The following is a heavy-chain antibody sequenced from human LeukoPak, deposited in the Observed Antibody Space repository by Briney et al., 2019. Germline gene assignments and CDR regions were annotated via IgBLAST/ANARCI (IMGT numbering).Heavy chain of an antibody. CDR2: IKQDGSEK. CDR3: ATDRGWRTSGYYLYYFEY. J-gene: IGHJ4*02. V-gene: IGHV3-7*03. CDR1: GFTFSDYW. Sequence: GGSLRLSCAASGFTFSDYWMSWVRQAPGKGLEWVAKIKQDGSEKYYVDSVKGRFSISRDSAKNSLYLQMNSLRAEDTAVYYCATDRGWRTSGYYLYYFEYWGQGTLVTYSS. D-gene: IGHD3-3*01.